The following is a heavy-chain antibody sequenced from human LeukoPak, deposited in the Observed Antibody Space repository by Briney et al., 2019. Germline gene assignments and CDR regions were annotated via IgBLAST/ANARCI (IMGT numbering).Heavy chain of an antibody. CDR3: ARDHRSPDSSGYSAGFDY. D-gene: IGHD3-22*01. CDR2: MNPNSGNT. J-gene: IGHJ4*02. V-gene: IGHV1-8*01. CDR1: GYTFTSYD. Sequence: ASVKVSCKASGYTFTSYDINWVRQATGQGLEWMGWMNPNSGNTGYAQKFQGRVTMTRNTSISTAYMELSSLRSEDTAVYYCARDHRSPDSSGYSAGFDYWAREPWSPSPQ.